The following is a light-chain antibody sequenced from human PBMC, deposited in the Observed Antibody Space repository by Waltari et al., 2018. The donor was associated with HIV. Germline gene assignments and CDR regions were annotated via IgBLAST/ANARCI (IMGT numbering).Light chain of an antibody. Sequence: SYDVTQPPSVSVSLGQTASITCSGDQLEERYVCWYQQRPGQSPLLLIFQDIKRRSGIPERFAGSNSWNTATLTMNGNQDVDEADYFCQVCDGRTVVFGGGTKLTVL. CDR1: QLEERY. CDR2: QDI. V-gene: IGLV3-1*01. CDR3: QVCDGRTVV. J-gene: IGLJ3*02.